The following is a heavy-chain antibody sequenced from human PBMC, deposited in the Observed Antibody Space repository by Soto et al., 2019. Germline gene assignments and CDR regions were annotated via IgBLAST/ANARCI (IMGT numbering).Heavy chain of an antibody. Sequence: PWGSLRLSCAASGFTFFSYGMHWVRQAPGKGLEWVAVISYDGSNKYYGDSVKGRFTISRDNSKNTLYLQMNSLRADDTAVYYCAKDRAGDIYVAARSGLDYWGQGTLVTVSS. CDR2: ISYDGSNK. J-gene: IGHJ4*02. CDR1: GFTFFSYG. V-gene: IGHV3-30*18. D-gene: IGHD3-3*01. CDR3: AKDRAGDIYVAARSGLDY.